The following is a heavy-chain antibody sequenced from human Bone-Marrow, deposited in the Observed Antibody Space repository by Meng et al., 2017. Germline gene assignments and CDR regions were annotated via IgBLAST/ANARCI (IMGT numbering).Heavy chain of an antibody. V-gene: IGHV1-69*01. D-gene: IGHD6-13*01. CDR3: ARVAAGTSIYFDY. CDR2: IIPSFGTA. Sequence: QVQLVQAGAEVKKPGASGYVACNAAGGTFSSYAISWVRQAPGQGLEWMGGIIPSFGTANYAQKFQGRVTITADESTSTAYMELSSLRSEDTAVYYCARVAAGTSIYFDYWGQGTLVTVSS. CDR1: GGTFSSYA. J-gene: IGHJ4*02.